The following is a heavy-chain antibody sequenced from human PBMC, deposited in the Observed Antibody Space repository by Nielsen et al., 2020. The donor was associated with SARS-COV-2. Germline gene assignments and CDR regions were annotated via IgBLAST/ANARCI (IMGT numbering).Heavy chain of an antibody. J-gene: IGHJ4*02. D-gene: IGHD4-17*01. CDR1: GGSISSSSYY. Sequence: SETLSLTCTVSGGSISSSSYYWGWIRQHPGKGLEWIGYIYYSGSTYYNPSLKSRVTISVDTSKNQFSLKLSSVTAADTAVYYCAREATVTIFDYWGQGTLVTVSS. CDR2: IYYSGST. CDR3: AREATVTIFDY. V-gene: IGHV4-31*03.